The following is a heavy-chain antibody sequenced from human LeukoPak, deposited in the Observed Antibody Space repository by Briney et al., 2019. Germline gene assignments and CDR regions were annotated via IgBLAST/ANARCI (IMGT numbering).Heavy chain of an antibody. D-gene: IGHD3-22*01. Sequence: KPSETLSLTCTVSGGSISSYYWSWIRQPPGKGLEWIGYIYYSGSTNYNPSLKSRVTISVDTSKNQFSLKLSSVTAADTAMYYCAKRGVVIRVILVGFHKEAYYFDSWGQGALVTVSS. J-gene: IGHJ4*02. CDR3: AKRGVVIRVILVGFHKEAYYFDS. CDR1: GGSISSYY. V-gene: IGHV4-59*08. CDR2: IYYSGST.